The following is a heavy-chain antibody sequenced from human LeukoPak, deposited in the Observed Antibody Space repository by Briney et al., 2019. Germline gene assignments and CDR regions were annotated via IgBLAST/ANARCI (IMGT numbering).Heavy chain of an antibody. Sequence: GGSLRLSCAASGFTVSRNYMSWVRQAPGKGLEWVSVLYSDGSTYHADSVKGRFTISRDNSKNTLYLQMNSLRAEDTAVYYCAKGVGATTNYYYYMDVWGKGTTVTVSS. CDR3: AKGVGATTNYYYYMDV. D-gene: IGHD1-26*01. CDR1: GFTVSRNY. CDR2: LYSDGST. V-gene: IGHV3-53*01. J-gene: IGHJ6*03.